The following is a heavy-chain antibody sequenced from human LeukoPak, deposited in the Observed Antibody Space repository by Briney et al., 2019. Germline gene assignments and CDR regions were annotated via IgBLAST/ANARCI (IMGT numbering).Heavy chain of an antibody. CDR3: ARERDGSLFDY. V-gene: IGHV3-7*01. Sequence: GGSLRLSCAVSGLTFRSYWMSWVRQAPGKGLEWVANINQGGGGRYFVYSVKGRCSISRDNAKNSLQLQMHTLSANDEAAEYCARERDGSLFDYWGQGTLVTVSS. D-gene: IGHD1-26*01. CDR1: GLTFRSYW. CDR2: INQGGGGR. J-gene: IGHJ4*02.